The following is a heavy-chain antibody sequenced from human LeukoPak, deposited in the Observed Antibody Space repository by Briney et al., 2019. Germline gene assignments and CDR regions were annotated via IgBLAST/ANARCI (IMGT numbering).Heavy chain of an antibody. Sequence: QPGGSLRLSCAASGFSFSGDWMTWVRQAPGKGLEYVSAISSNGGSTYYADSVKGRFTISRDNSKNTLYLQMSSLRAEDTAVYYCVKGYCGSISCYGDYWGQGTLVTVSS. V-gene: IGHV3-64D*09. CDR2: ISSNGGST. CDR1: GFSFSGDW. D-gene: IGHD2-2*01. J-gene: IGHJ4*02. CDR3: VKGYCGSISCYGDY.